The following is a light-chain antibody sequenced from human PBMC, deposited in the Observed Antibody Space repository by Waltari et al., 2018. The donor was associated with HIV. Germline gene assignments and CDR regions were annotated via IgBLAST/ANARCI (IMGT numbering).Light chain of an antibody. Sequence: EIVMTQSPVTLSVSPGESATLSCRSSQSVSSNLAWYQHKPGQAPRLLIYGVSTRATGVPARFSGSGSGTEFTLTISSLQSEDFAFYYCQQYHNWPPFTFGGGTKVDLK. CDR1: QSVSSN. J-gene: IGKJ4*01. CDR2: GVS. CDR3: QQYHNWPPFT. V-gene: IGKV3-15*01.